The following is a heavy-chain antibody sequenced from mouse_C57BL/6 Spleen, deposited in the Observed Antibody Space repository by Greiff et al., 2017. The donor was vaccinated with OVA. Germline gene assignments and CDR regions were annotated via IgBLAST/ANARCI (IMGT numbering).Heavy chain of an antibody. CDR1: GYSITSGYY. J-gene: IGHJ4*01. CDR2: ISYDGSN. D-gene: IGHD2-3*01. CDR3: AREGIYDGYPYAMDY. Sequence: ESGPGLVKPSQSLSLTCSVTGYSITSGYYWNWIRQFPGNKLEWMGYISYDGSNNYNPSLKNRISITRDTSKNQFFLKLNSVTTEDTATYDCAREGIYDGYPYAMDYWGQGTSVTVSS. V-gene: IGHV3-6*01.